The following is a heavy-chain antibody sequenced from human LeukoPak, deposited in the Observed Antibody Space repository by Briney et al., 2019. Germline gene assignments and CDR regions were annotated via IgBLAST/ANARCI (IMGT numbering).Heavy chain of an antibody. V-gene: IGHV3-30*02. CDR2: IRYDGSNK. J-gene: IGHJ4*02. Sequence: PGGSLRLSCAASGFTFSNYGMHWVRQAPGKGLEWVAFIRYDGSNKYYADSVKGRFTISRDNSKNTLYLQMNSLRAEDTAVYYCAKAAPIVLMVYASHFDYWGQGTLVTVSS. CDR3: AKAAPIVLMVYASHFDY. CDR1: GFTFSNYG. D-gene: IGHD2-8*01.